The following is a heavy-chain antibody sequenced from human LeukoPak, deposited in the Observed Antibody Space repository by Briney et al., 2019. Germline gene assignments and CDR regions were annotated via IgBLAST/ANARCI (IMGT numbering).Heavy chain of an antibody. CDR2: MNPESGTT. D-gene: IGHD3-10*01. CDR1: GFTFTTYV. Sequence: ASVKVSCMASGFTFTTYVITWLRQTPGHGLEWMASMNPESGTTAYAQTFQGRVTLSTNTSLTTTYIDLNPLTSEDTTIYYIARSRLGGRLIFESSYFKLGGRGTLVTVSS. J-gene: IGHJ2*01. V-gene: IGHV1-8*03. CDR3: ARSRLGGRLIFESSYFKL.